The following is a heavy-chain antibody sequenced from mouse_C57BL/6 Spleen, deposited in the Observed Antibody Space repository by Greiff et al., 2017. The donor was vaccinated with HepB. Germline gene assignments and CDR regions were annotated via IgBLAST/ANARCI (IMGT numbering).Heavy chain of an antibody. CDR3: ARKALLLPDFDY. D-gene: IGHD2-10*01. V-gene: IGHV1-82*01. Sequence: QVQLQQSGPELVKPGASVKISCTASGYAFSSSWMNWVKQRPGKGLEWIGRIYPGDGDTNYNGKFKGKATLTDDKASSTAYMQLSSLTSEDSAVYFCARKALLLPDFDYWGQGTTLTVSS. CDR1: GYAFSSSW. J-gene: IGHJ2*01. CDR2: IYPGDGDT.